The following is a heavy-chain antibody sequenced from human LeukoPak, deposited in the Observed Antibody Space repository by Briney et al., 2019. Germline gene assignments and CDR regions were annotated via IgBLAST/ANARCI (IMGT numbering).Heavy chain of an antibody. Sequence: ASVKVSCKASGYTFTSYGISWVRQAPGQGLEWMGWISAYNGNTNYAQKLQGRVTMTTDTSTSTAYMELSSLRSEDTAVYYCANFKYYYGSSGHGDIRGQGTMVTVSS. CDR3: ANFKYYYGSSGHGDI. CDR1: GYTFTSYG. D-gene: IGHD3-22*01. J-gene: IGHJ3*02. CDR2: ISAYNGNT. V-gene: IGHV1-18*01.